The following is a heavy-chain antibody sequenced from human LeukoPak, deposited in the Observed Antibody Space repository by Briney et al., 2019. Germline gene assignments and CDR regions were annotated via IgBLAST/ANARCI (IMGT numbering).Heavy chain of an antibody. CDR1: GFTFDDYA. V-gene: IGHV3-9*01. CDR3: AKDMRQQPINWFDP. Sequence: GGSLRLSCAASGFTFDDYAMHWVRQAPGEGLEWVSGISWNSGSIGYADSVKGRFTISRDNAKNSLYLQMNSLRAEDTALYYCAKDMRQQPINWFDPWGQGTLVTVSS. J-gene: IGHJ5*02. CDR2: ISWNSGSI. D-gene: IGHD6-13*01.